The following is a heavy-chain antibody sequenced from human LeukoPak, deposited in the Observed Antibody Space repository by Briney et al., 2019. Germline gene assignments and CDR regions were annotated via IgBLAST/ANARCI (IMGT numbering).Heavy chain of an antibody. V-gene: IGHV3-30-3*01. CDR3: ARDETAIVVVTATIDY. J-gene: IGHJ4*02. D-gene: IGHD2-21*02. CDR2: ISYDGSNK. Sequence: GGSLRLSCAASGFTFSSYAMHWVRQAPGKGLEWVAVISYDGSNKYYADSVKGRFTISRDNSKNTLYLQMNSLRAEDTAVYYCARDETAIVVVTATIDYWGQGTLVTVSS. CDR1: GFTFSSYA.